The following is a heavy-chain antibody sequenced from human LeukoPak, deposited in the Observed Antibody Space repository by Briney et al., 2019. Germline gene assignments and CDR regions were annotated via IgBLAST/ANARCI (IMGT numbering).Heavy chain of an antibody. V-gene: IGHV1-69*05. D-gene: IGHD2/OR15-2a*01. Sequence: ASVKVSCKASGYTFTSYGISWVRQAPGQGLEWMGGIIPIFGTANYAQKFQGRVTITTDESTSTAYMELSSLRSEDTAVYYCARGSFTFVDYWGQGTLVTVSS. J-gene: IGHJ4*02. CDR3: ARGSFTFVDY. CDR2: IIPIFGTA. CDR1: GYTFTSYG.